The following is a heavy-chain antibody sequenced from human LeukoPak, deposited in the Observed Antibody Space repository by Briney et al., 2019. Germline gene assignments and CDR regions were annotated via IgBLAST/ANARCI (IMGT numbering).Heavy chain of an antibody. J-gene: IGHJ4*02. V-gene: IGHV3-33*01. D-gene: IGHD3-22*01. Sequence: GGSLRLSCAASGFTFSSYGMHCVRQAPGKGLEWVAVIWYDGSNTYYAASVKGRFTISRDNSKNTLYVQMNSLRAEDTAVYYCARGFGGLYDSSGYYYFDYWGQGTLVTVSS. CDR2: IWYDGSNT. CDR3: ARGFGGLYDSSGYYYFDY. CDR1: GFTFSSYG.